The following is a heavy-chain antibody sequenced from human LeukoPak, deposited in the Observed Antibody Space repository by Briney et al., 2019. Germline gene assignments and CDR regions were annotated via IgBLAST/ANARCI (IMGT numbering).Heavy chain of an antibody. D-gene: IGHD2-15*01. CDR3: ARRYCSGGSCNFDY. Sequence: GESLKISCKGSGYGFTTNWIGWVRQTPGKGLEWMGIIYPGDFDNRYSPSFQGQVTISADKSISTAYLQWSSLKASDTAMFYCARRYCSGGSCNFDYWGQGTLVTVSS. J-gene: IGHJ4*02. CDR1: GYGFTTNW. V-gene: IGHV5-51*01. CDR2: IYPGDFDN.